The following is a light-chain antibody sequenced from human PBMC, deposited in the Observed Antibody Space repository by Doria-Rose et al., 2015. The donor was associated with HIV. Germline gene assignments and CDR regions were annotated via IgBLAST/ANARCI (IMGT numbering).Light chain of an antibody. CDR3: QSYDSGRGV. V-gene: IGLV1-40*01. CDR1: SSNIGAGYD. CDR2: TNN. Sequence: TGSSSNIGAGYDVQWYQQLPGTAPKLLIYTNNNRPSGVPDRFSASKSGTSAPLAITGLQAEDEADYYCQSYDSGRGVFGPGTKVIV. J-gene: IGLJ1*01.